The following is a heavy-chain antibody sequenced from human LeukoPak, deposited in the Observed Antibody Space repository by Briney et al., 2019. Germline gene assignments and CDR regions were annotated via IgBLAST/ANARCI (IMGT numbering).Heavy chain of an antibody. D-gene: IGHD3-9*01. Sequence: GGSLRLSCAASGFTFSSYWMSWVRQAPGKGLEWVANIKQDGSEKYYVDSVKGRFTISRGNAKNSLYLQMNSLRAEDTAVYYCARELRDFDWLLSTSEGHNWFDPWGQGTLVTVSS. V-gene: IGHV3-7*03. CDR3: ARELRDFDWLLSTSEGHNWFDP. CDR2: IKQDGSEK. J-gene: IGHJ5*02. CDR1: GFTFSSYW.